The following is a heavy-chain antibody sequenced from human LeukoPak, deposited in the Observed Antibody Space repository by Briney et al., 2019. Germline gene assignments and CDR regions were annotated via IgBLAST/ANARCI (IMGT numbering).Heavy chain of an antibody. J-gene: IGHJ5*02. CDR3: ARIVIVGATNWFDP. V-gene: IGHV1-2*02. CDR1: GYTFTGYY. Sequence: ASVEVSCKTSGYTFTGYYMHWVRQAPGQGLEWMGWINPNSGGTNYAQKFQGRVTMTRDTSISTAYMELSRLRSDDTAVYYCARIVIVGATNWFDPWGQGTLVTVSS. D-gene: IGHD1-26*01. CDR2: INPNSGGT.